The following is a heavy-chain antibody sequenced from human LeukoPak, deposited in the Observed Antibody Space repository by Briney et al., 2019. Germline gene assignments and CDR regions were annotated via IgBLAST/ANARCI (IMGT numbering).Heavy chain of an antibody. Sequence: GGSLRLSCAASGFTFSSYAMHWVRQAPGKGLEWVAVISYDGSNKYYADSVKGRFTISRDNSKNTLYLQMNSLRAEDTAVYYCAKYWAAAGTSAFDIWGQGTMVTVSS. V-gene: IGHV3-30*04. CDR2: ISYDGSNK. CDR1: GFTFSSYA. D-gene: IGHD6-13*01. CDR3: AKYWAAAGTSAFDI. J-gene: IGHJ3*02.